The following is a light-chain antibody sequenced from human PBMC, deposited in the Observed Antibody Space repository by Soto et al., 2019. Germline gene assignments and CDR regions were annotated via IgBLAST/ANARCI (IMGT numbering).Light chain of an antibody. J-gene: IGLJ2*01. V-gene: IGLV2-14*01. CDR2: EVT. CDR3: SSYTSSSTLV. Sequence: QSALTQPASVSGSPGQSITVSCTGTSSDIGRYNYVSWYQQYPGQAPKLVIYEVTHRPSGISNRFSASKSGNTASLTISGLQADDEADYYCSSYTSSSTLVFGGGTKLTV. CDR1: SSDIGRYNY.